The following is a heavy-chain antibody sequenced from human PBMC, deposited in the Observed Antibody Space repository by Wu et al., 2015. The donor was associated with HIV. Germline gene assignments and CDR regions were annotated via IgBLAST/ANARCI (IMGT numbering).Heavy chain of an antibody. Sequence: QVQLVQSGAEVKKPGASVKVSCKASGYTFTGYYMHWVRQAPGQGLEWMGWINPNSGGTNYAQKFQGRVTMTRDTSISTAYMELSRLRSDDTAVHYCARGPIVVVTAQKGAFDIWGQGTMGHRLF. CDR1: GYTFTGYY. CDR2: INPNSGGT. J-gene: IGHJ3*02. CDR3: ARGPIVVVTAQKGAFDI. D-gene: IGHD2-21*02. V-gene: IGHV1-2*02.